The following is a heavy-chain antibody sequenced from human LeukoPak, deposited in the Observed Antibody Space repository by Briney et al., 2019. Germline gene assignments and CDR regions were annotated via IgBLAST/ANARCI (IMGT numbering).Heavy chain of an antibody. CDR3: AKDITIFPDFGVVNVLDY. Sequence: PGGSLRLSCAASGFTFSSYGMHWVRQAPGKGLEWVAFIRYDGSNKYYADSVKGRFTISRDNSKNTLYLQMNSLRAEDTAVYYCAKDITIFPDFGVVNVLDYWGQGTLVTVSS. J-gene: IGHJ4*02. CDR1: GFTFSSYG. D-gene: IGHD3-3*01. CDR2: IRYDGSNK. V-gene: IGHV3-30*02.